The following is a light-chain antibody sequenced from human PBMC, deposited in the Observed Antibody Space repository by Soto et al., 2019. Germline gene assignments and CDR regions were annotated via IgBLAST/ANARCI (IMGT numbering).Light chain of an antibody. J-gene: IGLJ3*02. CDR3: AAWDDSLNGWV. Sequence: QSVLTQPPSASGTPGQRVTISCSGSSSNIGSNTVNWYQQLPGTAPNILIYSNNQRPSGVPARCSGCKSGTSASLAISGLQSEDEADDYCAAWDDSLNGWVFGGGTKLTVL. CDR2: SNN. CDR1: SSNIGSNT. V-gene: IGLV1-44*01.